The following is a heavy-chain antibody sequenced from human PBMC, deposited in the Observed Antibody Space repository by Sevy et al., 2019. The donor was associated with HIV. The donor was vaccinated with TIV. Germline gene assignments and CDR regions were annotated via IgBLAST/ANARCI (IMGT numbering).Heavy chain of an antibody. CDR1: GFTFSKYY. D-gene: IGHD2-8*01. V-gene: IGHV3-23*01. CDR3: AREGCTKPHDY. CDR2: LSFGCGEI. Sequence: GGSLRLSCAASGFTFSKYYMSWVRQPPGKGLEWVSTLSFGCGEINYADSVKGRFTISRDNSKSSVYLQMNNLRPEDTAVYYCAREGCTKPHDYWGQGTLATVSS. J-gene: IGHJ4*02.